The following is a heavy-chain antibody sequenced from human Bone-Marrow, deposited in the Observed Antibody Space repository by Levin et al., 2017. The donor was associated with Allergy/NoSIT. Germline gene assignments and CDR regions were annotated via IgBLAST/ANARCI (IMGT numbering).Heavy chain of an antibody. D-gene: IGHD2/OR15-2a*01. V-gene: IGHV3-7*03. Sequence: GGSLRLSCAGSGFAFRSHWMNWVRQAPGKGLEWVATMKQDGSEIYYVESVKGRFTISRDNARNTLYLEMNSLRVEDTAVYYCARDPILLSWFDSWGQGTLVTVSS. CDR2: MKQDGSEI. CDR3: ARDPILLSWFDS. J-gene: IGHJ5*01. CDR1: GFAFRSHW.